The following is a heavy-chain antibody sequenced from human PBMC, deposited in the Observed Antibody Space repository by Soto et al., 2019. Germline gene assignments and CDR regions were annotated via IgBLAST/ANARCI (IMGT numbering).Heavy chain of an antibody. CDR2: ISSSGSTI. J-gene: IGHJ5*02. Sequence: PXGSLRLSFAASGFTFSSYEMNWVRQAPGKGLEWVSYISSSGSTIYYADSVKGRFTISRDNAKNSLYLQMNSLRAEDTAVYYCARGDMTPDPWGQGTLVTVSS. V-gene: IGHV3-48*03. CDR3: ARGDMTPDP. CDR1: GFTFSSYE. D-gene: IGHD2-15*01.